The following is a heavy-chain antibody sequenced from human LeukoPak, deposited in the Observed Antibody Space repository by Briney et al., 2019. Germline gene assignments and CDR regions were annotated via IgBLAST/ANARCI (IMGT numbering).Heavy chain of an antibody. D-gene: IGHD2-15*01. V-gene: IGHV1-69*05. J-gene: IGHJ6*03. CDR3: AREGYCSGGSCYPVRYYMDV. CDR2: IIPIFGTA. Sequence: SVKVSCKASGGTFSSYAISWVRQAPGQGLEWMGGIIPIFGTANYAQKFQGRVTITTDESTSTAYMELSSLRSEDTAVYYCAREGYCSGGSCYPVRYYMDVWGKGTTVTVSS. CDR1: GGTFSSYA.